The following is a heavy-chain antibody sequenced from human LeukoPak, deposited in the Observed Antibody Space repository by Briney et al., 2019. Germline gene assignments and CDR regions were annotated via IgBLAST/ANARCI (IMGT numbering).Heavy chain of an antibody. CDR2: IYYSGST. Sequence: SETLSLTXTVSGGSISSYYWSWIRQTPGKGLEWIGYIYYSGSTNYNPSLKSRVTISVDTSKNQFSLKLSSVTAADTAVYYCARVGSVGYDFWSGPKGNWFDPWGQGTLVTVSS. CDR1: GGSISSYY. D-gene: IGHD3-3*01. J-gene: IGHJ5*02. CDR3: ARVGSVGYDFWSGPKGNWFDP. V-gene: IGHV4-59*01.